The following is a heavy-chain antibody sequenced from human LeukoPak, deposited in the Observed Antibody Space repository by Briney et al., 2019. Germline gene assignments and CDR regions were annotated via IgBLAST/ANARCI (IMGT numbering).Heavy chain of an antibody. CDR1: GGSISAYY. V-gene: IGHV4-59*01. CDR3: ASMVPAGYFDY. D-gene: IGHD2-2*01. CDR2: IYYSGGT. Sequence: SETLSLTCTVSGGSISAYYWSWIRQPPGKGLQWIGYIYYSGGTNYNPSLKSRVTISVDTSKNQFSLKLNSVTAADTAVYHCASMVPAGYFDYWGQGTLVTVSS. J-gene: IGHJ4*02.